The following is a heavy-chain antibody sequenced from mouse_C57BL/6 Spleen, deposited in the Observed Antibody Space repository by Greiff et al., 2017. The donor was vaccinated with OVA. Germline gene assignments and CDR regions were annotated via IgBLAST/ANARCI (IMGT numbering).Heavy chain of an antibody. CDR1: GFNIKNTY. V-gene: IGHV14-3*01. J-gene: IGHJ2*01. Sequence: VQLQQSVAELVRPGASVKLSCTASGFNIKNTYMHWVKQRPEQGLEWIGRIDPANGNTKYAPKFQGKATITADTSSNTAYLQLSSLTSEDTAIYYCAGVYYGNYRNFDYWGQGTTLTVSS. D-gene: IGHD2-1*01. CDR3: AGVYYGNYRNFDY. CDR2: IDPANGNT.